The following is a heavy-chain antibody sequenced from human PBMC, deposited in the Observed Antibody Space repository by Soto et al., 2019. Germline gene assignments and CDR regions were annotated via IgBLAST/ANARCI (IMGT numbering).Heavy chain of an antibody. CDR3: ARDRGYCSSTSCNLARSYGMDV. J-gene: IGHJ6*02. CDR2: ISSSSSTI. Sequence: PGGSLRLSCAASGFTFSSYSMNWVRQAPGKGLEWVSYISSSSSTIYYADSVKGRFTISRDNAKNSLYLQMNSLRDEDTAVYYCARDRGYCSSTSCNLARSYGMDVWGQGTTVTVSS. V-gene: IGHV3-48*02. CDR1: GFTFSSYS. D-gene: IGHD2-2*01.